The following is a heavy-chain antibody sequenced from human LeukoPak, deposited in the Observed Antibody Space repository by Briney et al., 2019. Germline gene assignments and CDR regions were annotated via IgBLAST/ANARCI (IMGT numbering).Heavy chain of an antibody. CDR3: ARLDATMLYFDY. Sequence: PSETLSLTCTVSGGSISSYYWSWIRQPPGKGLEWIGYIYYSGSTKYKPSLKSRVTISVDTSKNQFSLNLSSVTAADTALYYCARLDATMLYFDYWGQGTLVTVSS. V-gene: IGHV4-59*12. D-gene: IGHD3-10*02. CDR2: IYYSGST. J-gene: IGHJ4*02. CDR1: GGSISSYY.